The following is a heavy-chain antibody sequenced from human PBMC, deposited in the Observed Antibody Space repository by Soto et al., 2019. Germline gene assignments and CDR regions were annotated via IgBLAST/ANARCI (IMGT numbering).Heavy chain of an antibody. CDR3: ARTTYRDYLDY. CDR1: GGSISSYY. Sequence: PSETLSLTCTVSGGSISSYYWSWIRQPPGKGLEWIGYMYNTGSTIYNPSLKSRVTISVDRSKNQFSLKLSSVTAADTAVYYCARTTYRDYLDYWGQGTLVTVSS. D-gene: IGHD3-16*02. CDR2: MYNTGST. J-gene: IGHJ4*02. V-gene: IGHV4-59*12.